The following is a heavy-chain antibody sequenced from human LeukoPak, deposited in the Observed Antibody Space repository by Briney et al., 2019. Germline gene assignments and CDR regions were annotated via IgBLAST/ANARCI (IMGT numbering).Heavy chain of an antibody. CDR2: IYYSGST. J-gene: IGHJ5*02. Sequence: PSETLSLTCAVSGYSISSGYYWGWIRPPPGKGLEWIGYIYYSGSTNYNPSLKSRVTISVDTSKNQFSLKLSSVTAADTAVYYCARDRAVAGTFDPWGQGTLVTVSS. CDR3: ARDRAVAGTFDP. D-gene: IGHD6-19*01. CDR1: GYSISSGYY. V-gene: IGHV4-61*01.